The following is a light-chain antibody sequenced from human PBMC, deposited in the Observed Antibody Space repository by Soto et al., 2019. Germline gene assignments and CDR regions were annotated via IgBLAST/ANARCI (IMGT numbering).Light chain of an antibody. CDR2: ANS. Sequence: QSVLTPPPSVSGAPGQRVTFSCTGSSSNIGAGYDVHWYQQLPGTAPKLLIYANSNRPSGVPDRFSGSKSGTSASLAITGLQAEDEADYYCQSYDSSLSAVVFGGGTKLTVL. CDR3: QSYDSSLSAVV. V-gene: IGLV1-40*01. J-gene: IGLJ2*01. CDR1: SSNIGAGYD.